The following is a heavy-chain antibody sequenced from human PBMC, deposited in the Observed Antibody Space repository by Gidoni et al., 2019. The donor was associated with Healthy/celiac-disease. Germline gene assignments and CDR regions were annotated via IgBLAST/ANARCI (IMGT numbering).Heavy chain of an antibody. D-gene: IGHD2-21*02. CDR3: ATEGIVVVTAITY. Sequence: QLQLQESGPGLVKPSETLSLTCTVSGGSISSSSYYWGWIRPPPGKGLEWIGRIYYSGGTYYNPSLKSRVTISVDTSKNQFSLKLSSVTAADTAVYYCATEGIVVVTAITYWGQGTLVTVSS. CDR2: IYYSGGT. CDR1: GGSISSSSYY. V-gene: IGHV4-39*01. J-gene: IGHJ4*02.